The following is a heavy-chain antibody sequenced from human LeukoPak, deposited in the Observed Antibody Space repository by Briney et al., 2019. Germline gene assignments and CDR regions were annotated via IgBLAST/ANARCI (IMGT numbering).Heavy chain of an antibody. Sequence: GGSLRLSCAASGFTFSSYWMSWVRQAPGKGLEWVANIKQDGSEKFYVDSVKGRFTIYRDNAKNSLYLQMNSLRAEDTAVYYCARVSRVAAVFGPWGQGTLVTVSS. CDR2: IKQDGSEK. D-gene: IGHD6-13*01. CDR3: ARVSRVAAVFGP. CDR1: GFTFSSYW. J-gene: IGHJ5*02. V-gene: IGHV3-7*03.